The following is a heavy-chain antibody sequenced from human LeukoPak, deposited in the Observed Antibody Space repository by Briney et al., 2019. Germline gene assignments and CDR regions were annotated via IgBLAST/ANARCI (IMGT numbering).Heavy chain of an antibody. CDR1: GFTFSSYG. CDR3: AKDHFGSSWPYYIDY. Sequence: QPGGSLRLSCAASGFTFSSYGMHWVRQAPGKGLEWVAFIRYDGSNQYSADSVKGRFTISGDDSKNTLYLQMNGLRAEDTAVYYCAKDHFGSSWPYYIDYWGQGTLVTVSS. V-gene: IGHV3-30*02. D-gene: IGHD6-13*01. CDR2: IRYDGSNQ. J-gene: IGHJ4*02.